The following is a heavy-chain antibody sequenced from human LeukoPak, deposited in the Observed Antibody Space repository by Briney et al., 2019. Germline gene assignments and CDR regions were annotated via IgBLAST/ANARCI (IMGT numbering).Heavy chain of an antibody. J-gene: IGHJ4*02. D-gene: IGHD5-18*01. V-gene: IGHV1-69*04. CDR1: GGTFSSYA. CDR2: IIPILGIA. CDR3: ARDGDGDTAMVIGY. Sequence: SVKVSCKASGGTFSSYAISWVRQAPGQGLEWMGRIIPILGIANYAQKFQGRVTITADKSTSTAYMELSSLRSEDTAVYYCARDGDGDTAMVIGYWGQGTLVTVSS.